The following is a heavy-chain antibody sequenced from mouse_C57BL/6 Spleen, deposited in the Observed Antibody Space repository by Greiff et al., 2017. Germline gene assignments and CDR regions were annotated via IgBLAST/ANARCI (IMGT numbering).Heavy chain of an antibody. D-gene: IGHD1-1*01. Sequence: QVQLQQPGAELVRPGTSVKLSCKASGYTFTSYWMHWVKQRPGQGLEWIGVIDPSDSYTNYNQKFKGKATLTVDTSSSTAYMQLSSLTSEDSAVYYCARTDGRGYYAMDYGGQGTSVTVSS. CDR3: ARTDGRGYYAMDY. CDR2: IDPSDSYT. V-gene: IGHV1-59*01. CDR1: GYTFTSYW. J-gene: IGHJ4*01.